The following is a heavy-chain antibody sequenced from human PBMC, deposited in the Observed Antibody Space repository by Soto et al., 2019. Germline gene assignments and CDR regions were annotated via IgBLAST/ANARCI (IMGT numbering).Heavy chain of an antibody. CDR3: TTDPSDWNPPHY. D-gene: IGHD1-1*01. CDR2: IKSKTDGGTT. CDR1: GFTFSNAW. J-gene: IGHJ4*02. Sequence: LRLSCAASGFTFSNAWMSWVRQAPGKGLEWVGRIKSKTDGGTTDYAAPVKGRFTISRDDSKNTLYLQMNSLKTEDTAVYYCTTDPSDWNPPHYWGQGTLVTVSS. V-gene: IGHV3-15*01.